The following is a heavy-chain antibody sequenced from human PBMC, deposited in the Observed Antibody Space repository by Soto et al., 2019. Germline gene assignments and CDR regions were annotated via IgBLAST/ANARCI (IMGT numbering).Heavy chain of an antibody. CDR1: GFTFSSYG. CDR2: ISYDGSNK. Sequence: PGGSLRLSCAASGFTFSSYGMHWVRQAPGKGLEWVAVISYDGSNKYYTDSVKGRFTISRDNSKNTLYLQMNSLRAEDTAVYYCAKDRGEGYDSSGYYYGNFDYWGQGTLVTVSS. J-gene: IGHJ4*02. D-gene: IGHD3-22*01. CDR3: AKDRGEGYDSSGYYYGNFDY. V-gene: IGHV3-30*18.